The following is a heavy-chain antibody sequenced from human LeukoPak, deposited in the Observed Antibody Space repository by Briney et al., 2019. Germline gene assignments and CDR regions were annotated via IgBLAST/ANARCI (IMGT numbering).Heavy chain of an antibody. CDR3: AKDLYSNYGPADY. D-gene: IGHD4-11*01. J-gene: IGHJ4*02. V-gene: IGHV3-23*01. Sequence: GGSLRLSCAASGFTFSSYAMSWVRQAPGKGLEWVSTINGGGVNTHYADSVGGRFTISRDNSKNTLFLQVNSLRDEDTAVYYCAKDLYSNYGPADYWGQGNLVTVSS. CDR2: INGGGVNT. CDR1: GFTFSSYA.